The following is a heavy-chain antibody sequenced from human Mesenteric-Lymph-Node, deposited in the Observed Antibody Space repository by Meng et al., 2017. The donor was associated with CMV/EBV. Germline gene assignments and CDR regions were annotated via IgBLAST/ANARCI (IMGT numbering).Heavy chain of an antibody. J-gene: IGHJ6*02. D-gene: IGHD3-10*01. CDR3: AKARSGGYLFDYDYGMDV. CDR1: GFTFSSYA. Sequence: GGSLRLSCAASGFTFSSYAMSWVRQAPGKGLEWVSAISGSGGSTYYADSVKGRFTISRDNSKNTLYLQMNSLRAEDTAVYYCAKARSGGYLFDYDYGMDVWGQGTTVTSP. CDR2: ISGSGGST. V-gene: IGHV3-23*01.